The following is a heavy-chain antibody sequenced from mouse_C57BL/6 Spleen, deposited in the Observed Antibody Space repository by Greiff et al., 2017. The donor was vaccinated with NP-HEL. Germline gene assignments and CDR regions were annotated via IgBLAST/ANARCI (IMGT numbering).Heavy chain of an antibody. V-gene: IGHV1-82*01. Sequence: VQLQQSGPELVKPGASVKISCKASGYAFSSSWMNWVKQRPGKGLEWIGRIYPGDGDTNYNGKFKGKATLTADKSSSTAYMQLSSLTSEDSAVYFCARWGVWLRRMVGYAMDYLGQGTSVTVAS. D-gene: IGHD2-2*01. CDR2: IYPGDGDT. J-gene: IGHJ4*01. CDR3: ARWGVWLRRMVGYAMDY. CDR1: GYAFSSSW.